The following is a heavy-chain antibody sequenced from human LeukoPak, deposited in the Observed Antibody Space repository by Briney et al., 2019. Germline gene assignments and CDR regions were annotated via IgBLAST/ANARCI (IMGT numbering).Heavy chain of an antibody. D-gene: IGHD5-12*01. V-gene: IGHV4-59*01. J-gene: IGHJ4*02. CDR1: GGSISSYY. CDR2: IYYSGST. CDR3: ARVWNGYDSSGYYYFDH. Sequence: SETLSLTCTVSGGSISSYYWSWIRQPPGKGLEWIGYIYYSGSTNYNPSLKSRVTISVDTSKNQFSLKLSSVTAADTAVYYCARVWNGYDSSGYYYFDHWGQGTLVTVSS.